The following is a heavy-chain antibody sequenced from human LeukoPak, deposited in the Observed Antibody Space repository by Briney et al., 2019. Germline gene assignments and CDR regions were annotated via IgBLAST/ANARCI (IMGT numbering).Heavy chain of an antibody. Sequence: SETLSLTCTVSGGSISSYYWSWIRQPPGKGPEWIGYIYYSGSTNYNPSLKSRVTISVDTSKNQFSLKLSSVTAADTAVYYCARVSSAATNYYFDYWGQGTLVTVSS. CDR3: ARVSSAATNYYFDY. CDR1: GGSISSYY. CDR2: IYYSGST. D-gene: IGHD2-15*01. V-gene: IGHV4-59*12. J-gene: IGHJ4*02.